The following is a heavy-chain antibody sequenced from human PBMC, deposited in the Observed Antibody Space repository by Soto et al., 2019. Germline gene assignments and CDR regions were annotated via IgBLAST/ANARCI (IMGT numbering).Heavy chain of an antibody. D-gene: IGHD6-19*01. CDR1: GYTFTIYG. J-gene: IGHJ4*02. V-gene: IGHV1-3*01. CDR2: INAGNGNT. CDR3: ARAFLPSGWDYFDY. Sequence: GASVKVSCKASGYTFTIYGISWVRQAPGQGLEWMGWINAGNGNTKYSQKFQGRVTITRDTSASTAYMELSSLRSEDTAVYYCARAFLPSGWDYFDYWGQGTLVTVSS.